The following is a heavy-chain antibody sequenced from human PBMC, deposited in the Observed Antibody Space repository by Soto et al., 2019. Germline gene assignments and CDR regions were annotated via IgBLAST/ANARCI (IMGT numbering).Heavy chain of an antibody. CDR1: GYSFTNYY. Sequence: QVQLVQSGAEVKKPGASVKVSCKASGYSFTNYYMHWVRQAPGQGLEYMGVIHPNGGGTSYAQKFQGRVPXTXDXXTSIVYMELSSLRSDDTAVYYCTRPFLSSQDGFDLWGQGTLVTVSS. CDR2: IHPNGGGT. J-gene: IGHJ4*02. CDR3: TRPFLSSQDGFDL. V-gene: IGHV1-46*01. D-gene: IGHD6-13*01.